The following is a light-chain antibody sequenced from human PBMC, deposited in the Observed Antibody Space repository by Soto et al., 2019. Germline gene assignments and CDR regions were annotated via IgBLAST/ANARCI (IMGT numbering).Light chain of an antibody. J-gene: IGKJ1*01. CDR1: QSVSTN. V-gene: IGKV3D-15*01. CDR3: QQYSIWPPWT. Sequence: IVMTQSPATLSLSPGQRATLSCRASQSVSTNLAWYQQKPGQAPRLLIYGASTRATGIPARFSGSGSGTEFTLPISGLQSDDFAVYYCQQYSIWPPWTFGQGTRVDFK. CDR2: GAS.